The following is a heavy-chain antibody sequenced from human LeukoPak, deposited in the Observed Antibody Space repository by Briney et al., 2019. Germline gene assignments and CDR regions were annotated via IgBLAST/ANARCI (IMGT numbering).Heavy chain of an antibody. D-gene: IGHD6-13*01. CDR3: ARVGPRDSSSWYGLLDAFDI. J-gene: IGHJ3*02. CDR2: IYYSGST. Sequence: SETLSLTCTVSGGSISSSSYYWGWIRQPPGKGLEWIGSIYYSGSTYYNPSLKSRVTISVDTSKNQFSLKLSSVTAADTAVYYCARVGPRDSSSWYGLLDAFDIWGQGTMVTVSS. V-gene: IGHV4-39*07. CDR1: GGSISSSSYY.